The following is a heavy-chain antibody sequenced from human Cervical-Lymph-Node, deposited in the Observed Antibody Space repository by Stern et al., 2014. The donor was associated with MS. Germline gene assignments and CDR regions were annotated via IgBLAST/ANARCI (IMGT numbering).Heavy chain of an antibody. CDR3: ARATHYDPQPRDFYYGMDV. Sequence: QVKLLQPGAEVKKPGASVHVSCKASGYAFTKDAIHWVRQAPGQRLQWMGWIHGGNGNTKYSQTFQGRVTFTQDTSATTAYMEVRSLRSDDTAVYYCARATHYDPQPRDFYYGMDVWGQGTTVIVSS. V-gene: IGHV1-3*01. J-gene: IGHJ6*02. CDR1: GYAFTKDA. D-gene: IGHD3-16*01. CDR2: IHGGNGNT.